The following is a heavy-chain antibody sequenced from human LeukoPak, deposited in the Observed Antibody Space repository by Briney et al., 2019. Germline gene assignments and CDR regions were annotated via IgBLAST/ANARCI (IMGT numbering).Heavy chain of an antibody. CDR1: VDFICLYY. CDR3: ARQRGYCFDP. Sequence: SDPVSLVCTVSVDFICLYYWSWIRRPGGGALEWIGRIYTSENTNYNPSLKSRVTMSVDRSKNQFSLKLSSVTAADTAVYYCARQRGYCFDPWGQGMLVTVSS. J-gene: IGHJ5*02. D-gene: IGHD3-3*01. V-gene: IGHV4-4*07. CDR2: IYTSENT.